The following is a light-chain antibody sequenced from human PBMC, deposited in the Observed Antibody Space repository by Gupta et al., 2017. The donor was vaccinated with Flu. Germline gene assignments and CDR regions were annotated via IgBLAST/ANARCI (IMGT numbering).Light chain of an antibody. CDR1: SSDIGNYNL. CDR2: EVT. J-gene: IGLJ3*02. Sequence: QSALTQPASVSGSPGQSLTISCTGTSSDIGNYNLVSWYQQYPGKAPKLMIYEVTKRPSGASNRFSGSKSGNTASLTISGLQAEDEADYYCCSYVGGSSWVFGGGTKLTVL. CDR3: CSYVGGSSWV. V-gene: IGLV2-23*02.